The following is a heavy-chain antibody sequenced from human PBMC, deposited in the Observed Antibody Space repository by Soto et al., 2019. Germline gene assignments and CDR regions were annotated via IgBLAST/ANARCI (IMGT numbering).Heavy chain of an antibody. Sequence: PGESLRLSCAASGFTVSSNYMSWVRQAPGKGLEWVSVIYIGGSTYYADSVKGRSTISRXXXKXXLXLKXXSXRPDDTAVYYCANFPSCSSSTCLDYWGRGTLVTVSS. D-gene: IGHD2-15*01. CDR1: GFTVSSNY. CDR3: ANFPSCSSSTCLDY. J-gene: IGHJ4*02. CDR2: IYIGGST. V-gene: IGHV3-53*01.